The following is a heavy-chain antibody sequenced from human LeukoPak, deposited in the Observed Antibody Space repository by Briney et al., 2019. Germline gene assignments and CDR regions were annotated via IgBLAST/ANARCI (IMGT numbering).Heavy chain of an antibody. CDR2: INNDGSST. CDR1: GFTFSPYW. J-gene: IGHJ5*02. Sequence: GGSLRLSCAASGFTFSPYWMHWVRQAPGKGPVWVSRINNDGSSTWYAEFVKGRFTISRDNARNTLSLKMHSLRAEDTALYYCARDQDGVGATIDLWGQGTLVTVSS. V-gene: IGHV3-74*01. CDR3: ARDQDGVGATIDL. D-gene: IGHD1-26*01.